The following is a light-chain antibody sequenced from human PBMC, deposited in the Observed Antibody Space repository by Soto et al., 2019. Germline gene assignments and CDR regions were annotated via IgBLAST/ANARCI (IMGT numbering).Light chain of an antibody. V-gene: IGKV3-15*01. CDR3: QHYNNWPRT. CDR2: GAS. CDR1: QSVSSN. Sequence: EIVMTQSPATLSVSPGERATLSCRASQSVSSNLAWYQQKPGQAPRLLIYGASTRATGIPARFSGSGSGTKFTLTISSLQSEDFEIYYWQHYNNWPRTFGQGTKVEIK. J-gene: IGKJ1*01.